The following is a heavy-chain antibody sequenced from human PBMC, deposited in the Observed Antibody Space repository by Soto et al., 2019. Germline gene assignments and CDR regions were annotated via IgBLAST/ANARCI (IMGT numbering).Heavy chain of an antibody. D-gene: IGHD3-22*01. J-gene: IGHJ3*02. CDR1: GGSLSSSAYS. CDR3: ARELLFYDSDGFSWDDAFDI. V-gene: IGHV4-30-2*01. Sequence: SETLSLTCAVYGGSLSSSAYSWSWIRQPPGKGLEWIGFIYQSGSTYYNPSLKSRVTMSLDRPKNQFSLKLSSVTAADTAVYYCARELLFYDSDGFSWDDAFDIWGQGTMVT. CDR2: IYQSGST.